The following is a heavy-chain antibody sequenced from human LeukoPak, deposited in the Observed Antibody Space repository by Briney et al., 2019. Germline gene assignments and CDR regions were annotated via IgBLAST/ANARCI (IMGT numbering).Heavy chain of an antibody. Sequence: SETLSLTCAVYGGSFSGYYWSWIRQPPGKGLEWIGEINHSGSTNYNPSLKSRVTISVDTSKNQFSLKLSSVTAADTAVYYCARGKPYYYDSSSYSLDYWGQGTLVTVSS. CDR1: GGSFSGYY. V-gene: IGHV4-34*01. J-gene: IGHJ4*02. D-gene: IGHD3-22*01. CDR2: INHSGST. CDR3: ARGKPYYYDSSSYSLDY.